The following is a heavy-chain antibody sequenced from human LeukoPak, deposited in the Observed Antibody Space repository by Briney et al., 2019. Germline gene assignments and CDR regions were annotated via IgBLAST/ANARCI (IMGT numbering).Heavy chain of an antibody. CDR1: GYTFTSYD. CDR3: ARGDDSSGYYPGTIFDY. CDR2: MNPNSGNT. Sequence: ASVKVSCKASGYTFTSYDINWVRQATGQGLEWMGWMNPNSGNTGYAQKFQGRVTMTRNTSISTAYMELSSLRSEDTAVYYCARGDDSSGYYPGTIFDYWGQGTLVTVSS. J-gene: IGHJ4*02. D-gene: IGHD3-22*01. V-gene: IGHV1-8*01.